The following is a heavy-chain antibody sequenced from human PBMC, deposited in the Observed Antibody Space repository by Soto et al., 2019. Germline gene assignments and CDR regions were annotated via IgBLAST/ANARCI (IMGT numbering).Heavy chain of an antibody. V-gene: IGHV2-5*02. Sequence: QITLKESGPTLVKPTQTLTLTCTFSGFSLSTSGVGVGWIRQPPGKALEWLALIYWDDDKRYSPSLTSRLTITKDTSKNQVVLTTTNMHPVDTATYYCAHVLVVVANYGMDVWGQGTTVTVSS. J-gene: IGHJ6*02. D-gene: IGHD2-15*01. CDR1: GFSLSTSGVG. CDR3: AHVLVVVANYGMDV. CDR2: IYWDDDK.